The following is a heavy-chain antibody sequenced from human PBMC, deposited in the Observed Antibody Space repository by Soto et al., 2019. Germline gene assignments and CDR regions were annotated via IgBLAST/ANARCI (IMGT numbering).Heavy chain of an antibody. Sequence: PSETLSLTCTVSGGSISSYYWSWIRQPPGKGLEWIGYIYYSGSTNYNPSLKSRVTIPVDTSKNQFSLKLSSVTAADTAVYYCARLVRGVIYWGQATRVTVAS. CDR2: IYYSGST. CDR1: GGSISSYY. D-gene: IGHD3-10*01. V-gene: IGHV4-59*08. J-gene: IGHJ4*02. CDR3: ARLVRGVIY.